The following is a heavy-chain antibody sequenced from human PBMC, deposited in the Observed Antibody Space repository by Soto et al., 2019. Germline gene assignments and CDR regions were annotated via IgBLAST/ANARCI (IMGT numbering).Heavy chain of an antibody. CDR2: INPKSGGT. D-gene: IGHD6-13*01. J-gene: IGHJ4*01. V-gene: IGHV1-2*02. CDR3: VRDGLVSSARYYFDY. Sequence: GASVKVSCKASGYTFTGWYVHWVRKAPGQGLEWMGWINPKSGGTNIAKRFKGRVTMTRDLSISTVYMEMNRMKSDDTAVYYCVRDGLVSSARYYFDYWG. CDR1: GYTFTGWY.